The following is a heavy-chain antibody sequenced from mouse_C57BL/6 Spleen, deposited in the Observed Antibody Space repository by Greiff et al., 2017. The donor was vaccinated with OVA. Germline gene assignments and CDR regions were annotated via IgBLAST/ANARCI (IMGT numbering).Heavy chain of an antibody. CDR3: ARHEEGDYGSLRWYFDV. D-gene: IGHD1-1*01. CDR1: GYTFTEYT. J-gene: IGHJ1*03. V-gene: IGHV1-62-2*01. CDR2: FYPGSGSI. Sequence: QVQLQQSGAELVKPGASVKLSCKASGYTFTEYTIHWVKQRSGQGLEWIGWFYPGSGSIKYNEKFKDKATLTADKSSSTVYMDLSRLTSEDSAVYFCARHEEGDYGSLRWYFDVWGTGTTVTVSS.